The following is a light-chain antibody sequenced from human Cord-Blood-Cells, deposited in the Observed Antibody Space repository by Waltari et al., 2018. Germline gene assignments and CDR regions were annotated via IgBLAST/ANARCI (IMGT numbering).Light chain of an antibody. J-gene: IGLJ3*02. CDR1: SSDVGSYTL. V-gene: IGLV2-23*01. CDR3: CSYAGSSTWM. Sequence: QSALTQPASVSGSPGQSITISCTGTSSDVGSYTLVSWYQQHPGQAPQLMIYEGSKRPSGVSNRFSGYKSGNTASLTISGLQAEDEADYDCCSYAGSSTWMFGGGTKLTVL. CDR2: EGS.